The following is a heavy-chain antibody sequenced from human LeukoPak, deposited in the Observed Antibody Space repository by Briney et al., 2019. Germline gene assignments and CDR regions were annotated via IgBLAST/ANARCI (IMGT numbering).Heavy chain of an antibody. Sequence: ASVKVSCKASGYTFTSYYMHWVRQAPGQGLEWMGWMSPDSGYTGYAQTFQGRVTLTRNTSVSTAFMELSSLRSEDTAVYYCEIYTGYDSFWGQGTLVTVSS. CDR2: MSPDSGYT. V-gene: IGHV1-8*02. J-gene: IGHJ4*02. D-gene: IGHD5-12*01. CDR3: EIYTGYDSF. CDR1: GYTFTSYY.